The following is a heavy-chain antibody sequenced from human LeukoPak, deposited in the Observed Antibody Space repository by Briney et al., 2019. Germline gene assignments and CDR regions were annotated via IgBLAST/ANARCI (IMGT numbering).Heavy chain of an antibody. CDR3: AKDDDSSGYSYYYYMDV. CDR1: GFTFSSYA. CDR2: ISGSGGST. V-gene: IGHV3-23*01. J-gene: IGHJ6*03. Sequence: GGCLRLSCAASGFTFSSYAMSWVRQAPGKGLEWVSAISGSGGSTYYADSVKGRFTISRDNSKNTLYLQMNSLRAEDTAVYYCAKDDDSSGYSYYYYMDVWGKGTTVTVSS. D-gene: IGHD3-22*01.